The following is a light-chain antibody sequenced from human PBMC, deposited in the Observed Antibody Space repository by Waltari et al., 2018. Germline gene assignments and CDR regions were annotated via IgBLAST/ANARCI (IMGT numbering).Light chain of an antibody. CDR2: EGS. CDR1: SRDVGNYNL. CDR3: CSYAGSSTWV. Sequence: QSALTQPASVSGSPGQSIPIPCTGTSRDVGNYNLVPWYQPHPGKAPKLMIYEGSKRPSGVSNRFSGSKSGNTASLTISGLQAEDEADYYCCSYAGSSTWVFGGGTKLTVL. V-gene: IGLV2-23*01. J-gene: IGLJ3*02.